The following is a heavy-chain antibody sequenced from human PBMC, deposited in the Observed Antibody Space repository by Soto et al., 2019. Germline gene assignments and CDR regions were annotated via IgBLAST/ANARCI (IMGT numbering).Heavy chain of an antibody. CDR2: ISGSGGST. D-gene: IGHD4-17*01. J-gene: IGHJ6*02. Sequence: GGSLRLSCAAAGFTFSSYAMSWVRQAPGKGLEWVSAISGSGGSTYYADSVKGRFTISRDNSKNTLYLQMNSLRAEDTAVHYCAKETTVTTFYYYGMDVWGQGTTVTVSS. CDR1: GFTFSSYA. CDR3: AKETTVTTFYYYGMDV. V-gene: IGHV3-23*01.